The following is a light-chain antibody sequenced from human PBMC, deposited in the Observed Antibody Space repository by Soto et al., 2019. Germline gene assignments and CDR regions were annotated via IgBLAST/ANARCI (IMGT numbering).Light chain of an antibody. CDR1: QSISTY. V-gene: IGKV1-39*01. Sequence: DIQMTQSPSSLSASVGDRITITCRASQSISTYLNWYQHKPGKAPKLLIFAPSTLQTGVPSRFSGSGSGTHFTLTISSLQPEDFSTYYCQQTFSSPYTFAQGTKLEI. J-gene: IGKJ2*01. CDR2: APS. CDR3: QQTFSSPYT.